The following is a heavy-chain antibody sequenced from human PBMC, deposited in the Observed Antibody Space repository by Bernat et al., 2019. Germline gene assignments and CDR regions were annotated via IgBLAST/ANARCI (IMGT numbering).Heavy chain of an antibody. V-gene: IGHV3-48*03. CDR1: GFTFSSYE. CDR2: ISSSGSAI. Sequence: EVQLVESGGGLVQPGGSLRLSCAASGFTFSSYELNWVRQAPGKGLEWISYISSSGSAIYYADSVKGRFTISRDNAKNSLYLQMNNLRAEDTAVYYCAREGSCYDFDYWGQGTLVTVSS. D-gene: IGHD2-2*01. CDR3: AREGSCYDFDY. J-gene: IGHJ4*02.